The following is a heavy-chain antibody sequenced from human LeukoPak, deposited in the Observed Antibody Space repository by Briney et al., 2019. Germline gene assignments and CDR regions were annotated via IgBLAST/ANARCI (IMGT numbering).Heavy chain of an antibody. CDR2: INPNSGGT. CDR3: ARDRHAPAYYDFWSGYYPNAFDI. D-gene: IGHD3-3*01. J-gene: IGHJ3*02. CDR1: GYTFTGYY. Sequence: GASVKVSCKASGYTFTGYYMHWVRQAPGQGLEWMGWINPNSGGTNYAQKFQGRVTMTRDTSISTAYMELSRLRSDDTAVYYCARDRHAPAYYDFWSGYYPNAFDIWGQGTMVTVSS. V-gene: IGHV1-2*02.